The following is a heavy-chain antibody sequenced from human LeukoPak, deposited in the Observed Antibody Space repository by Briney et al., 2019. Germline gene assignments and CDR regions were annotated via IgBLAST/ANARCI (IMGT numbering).Heavy chain of an antibody. Sequence: ASVKVSCKASGYTFTDRHMHLVQQVPGTGLHWMGLIDPENGDTIYAEKFQDRVTITTDPSTDTIYMELGSLRSDDTAVYYCATRRSTGWPYYYYYMDVWGKGTTVIVSS. J-gene: IGHJ6*03. CDR1: GYTFTDRH. CDR2: IDPENGDT. CDR3: ATRRSTGWPYYYYYMDV. V-gene: IGHV1-69-2*01. D-gene: IGHD6-19*01.